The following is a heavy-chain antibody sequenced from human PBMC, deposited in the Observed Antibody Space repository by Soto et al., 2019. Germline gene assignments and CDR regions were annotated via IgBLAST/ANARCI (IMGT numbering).Heavy chain of an antibody. Sequence: PGGSLRLSCTTSGFTFTDYALSWFRQAPGKGLEWLGFIRREVFGGTAEYAASVKGRFTISRDDSKSIAHLQMTSLKTEDTAVYYCTRDQSSTWHYYFDYWGQGTVVTVSS. V-gene: IGHV3-49*03. D-gene: IGHD6-13*01. CDR1: GFTFTDYA. CDR2: IRREVFGGTA. J-gene: IGHJ4*02. CDR3: TRDQSSTWHYYFDY.